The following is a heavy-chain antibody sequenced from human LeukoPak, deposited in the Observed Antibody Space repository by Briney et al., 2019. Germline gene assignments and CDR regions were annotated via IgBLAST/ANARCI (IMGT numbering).Heavy chain of an antibody. D-gene: IGHD3-3*01. J-gene: IGHJ4*02. CDR2: IFTSGST. CDR3: ARSGGDFWSGSFGYLDY. V-gene: IGHV4-61*02. CDR1: GGSISSSSYY. Sequence: SQTLSLTCTVSGGSISSSSYYGSWIRQPAGKGLEWIGRIFTSGSTNYNPSLKSRVTISVDTSKNQFSLRLSSVTAADTAVYYCARSGGDFWSGSFGYLDYWGQGTLVTVSS.